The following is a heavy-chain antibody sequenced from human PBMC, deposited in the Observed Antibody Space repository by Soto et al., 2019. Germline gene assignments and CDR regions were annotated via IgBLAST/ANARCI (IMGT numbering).Heavy chain of an antibody. CDR1: GDSMRSFY. D-gene: IGHD6-13*01. CDR3: ARGAAAGNYYGMDV. J-gene: IGHJ6*02. Sequence: SETLSLTCTVYGDSMRSFYWNWIRQSPSRGLEWLGRTYYRSKWYNDYAVSVKSRITINPDTSKNQFSLQLNSVTPEDTAVYYCARGAAAGNYYGMDVWGQGTTVTVSS. CDR2: TYYRSKWYN. V-gene: IGHV6-1*01.